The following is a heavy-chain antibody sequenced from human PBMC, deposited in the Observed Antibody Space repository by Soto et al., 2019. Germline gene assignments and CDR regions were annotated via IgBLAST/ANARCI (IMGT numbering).Heavy chain of an antibody. Sequence: EVQLLESGGGLVQPGGSLRLSCAASGFTFDNYAMTWVRKAPGKGLEWVAASSGTGGSTYHADSVKGRFTISRDNPKNMLYLEMNSLRAEDTAVYYCAKSGGGVVVEATAVDSWGQGTLGTVSS. CDR1: GFTFDNYA. CDR3: AKSGGGVVVEATAVDS. J-gene: IGHJ4*02. V-gene: IGHV3-23*01. CDR2: SSGTGGST. D-gene: IGHD2-21*01.